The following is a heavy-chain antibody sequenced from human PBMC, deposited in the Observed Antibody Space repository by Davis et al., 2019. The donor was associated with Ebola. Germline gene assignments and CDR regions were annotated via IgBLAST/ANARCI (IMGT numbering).Heavy chain of an antibody. CDR1: GFTVSSNY. CDR3: ARGRVGRHDSSGYYLLNSCFDY. CDR2: IYSGGST. J-gene: IGHJ4*02. Sequence: GESLKISCAASGFTVSSNYMSWVRQAPGKGLEWVSVIYSGGSTYYADSVKGRFTISRDNSKNTLYLQMNSLRAEDTAVYYCARGRVGRHDSSGYYLLNSCFDYWGQGTLVTVSS. V-gene: IGHV3-66*01. D-gene: IGHD3-22*01.